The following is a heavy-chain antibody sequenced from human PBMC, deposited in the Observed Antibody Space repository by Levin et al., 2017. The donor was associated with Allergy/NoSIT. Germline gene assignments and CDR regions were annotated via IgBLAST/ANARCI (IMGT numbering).Heavy chain of an antibody. CDR1: GGSIISNNW. D-gene: IGHD2-15*01. J-gene: IGHJ4*02. CDR3: APLGYCSGDVCRTGP. Sequence: SETLSLTCSVSGGSIISNNWWSWVRQPPGKGLEWIGEIYHTGRTNYNPSLKSRVTISLDKSKNQFSLKLNSVTAADTSVYYCAPLGYCSGDVCRTGPWGQGTLVTVSS. V-gene: IGHV4-4*02. CDR2: IYHTGRT.